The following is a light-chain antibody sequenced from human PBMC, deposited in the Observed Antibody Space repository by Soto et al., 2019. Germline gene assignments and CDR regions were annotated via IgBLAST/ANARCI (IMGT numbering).Light chain of an antibody. Sequence: DIHMTQSPSSLSASVGDRFTITCQASQNINNYLNWYQQKPGRAPKLLIYDASNLEAGVPSSLRGSASGTDFTFTISRMQPEDIATYYCQQYENIPTFGQGTRLEIK. J-gene: IGKJ5*01. CDR1: QNINNY. CDR3: QQYENIPT. V-gene: IGKV1-33*01. CDR2: DAS.